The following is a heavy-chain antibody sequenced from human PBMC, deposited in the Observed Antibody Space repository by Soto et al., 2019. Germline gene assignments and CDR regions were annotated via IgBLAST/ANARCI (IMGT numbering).Heavy chain of an antibody. D-gene: IGHD2-2*01. V-gene: IGHV1-2*02. J-gene: IGHJ3*02. Sequence: QVQLVQSGAEVKKPGASVKVSCKASGYTFTGYYMHWVRQAPGQGLEWMGWINPNSGGTNYAQKLQGRVTMTRDTSISKAYMELSRLRSDDTAVYYCARVRSYCSSTSCYSFDAFDIWGQGTMVTVSS. CDR3: ARVRSYCSSTSCYSFDAFDI. CDR2: INPNSGGT. CDR1: GYTFTGYY.